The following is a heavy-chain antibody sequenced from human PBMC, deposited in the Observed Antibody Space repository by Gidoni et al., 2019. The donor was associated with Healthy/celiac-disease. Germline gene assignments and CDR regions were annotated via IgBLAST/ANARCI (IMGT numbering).Heavy chain of an antibody. V-gene: IGHV4-59*01. CDR2: IYYSGST. CDR3: ARAAVAGNFDY. D-gene: IGHD6-19*01. J-gene: IGHJ4*02. CDR1: GGSISSYY. Sequence: QVQLQESGPGPVKPSETTSLTCPVSGGSISSYYWSWIRQPPGKGLECIGYIYYSGSTNYSPSLKSRVTISVDTSKNQFSLKLSSVTAADTAVYYCARAAVAGNFDYWGQGTLVTVSS.